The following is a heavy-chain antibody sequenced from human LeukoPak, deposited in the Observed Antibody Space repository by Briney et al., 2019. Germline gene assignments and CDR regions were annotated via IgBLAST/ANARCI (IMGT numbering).Heavy chain of an antibody. J-gene: IGHJ4*02. CDR1: GFTFSSYA. V-gene: IGHV3-30-3*01. Sequence: PGGSLRLSCAASGFTFSSYAMHWVRQAPGKGLEWVAVISYDGSNKYYADSVKGRFTISRDNSKNTLYLQMNSLRAEDTAVYYCARETRGDTVTFDYWGQGTLVTVSS. CDR3: ARETRGDTVTFDY. D-gene: IGHD4-17*01. CDR2: ISYDGSNK.